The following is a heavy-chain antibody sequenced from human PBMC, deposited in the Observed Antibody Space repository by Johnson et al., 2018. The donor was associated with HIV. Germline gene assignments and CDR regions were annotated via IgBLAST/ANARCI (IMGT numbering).Heavy chain of an antibody. D-gene: IGHD1-26*01. CDR1: GFTFSSYG. Sequence: VQLVESGGGVVQPGGSLRLSCAASGFTFSSYGMHWVRQAPGKGLEWVAFISYDGPNKYYADSVKGRFTISRDNSKNTLYLQMNSLRAEDTAVYYCARDGIGRGIVGANDAFDIWGQGTMVTVSS. V-gene: IGHV3-30*19. CDR2: ISYDGPNK. J-gene: IGHJ3*02. CDR3: ARDGIGRGIVGANDAFDI.